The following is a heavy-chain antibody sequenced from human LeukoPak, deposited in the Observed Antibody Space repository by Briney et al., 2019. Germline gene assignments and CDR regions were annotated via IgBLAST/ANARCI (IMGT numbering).Heavy chain of an antibody. Sequence: GGSLRLSCAASGFAFGDHGMSWVRQVPGKGLEWVSGINWSGKSTSYGGPVRGRFTISRDNAKNSLSLQMDSLRAEDTALYYCARAPITSPFYFDYWGQGTLVTVSS. CDR1: GFAFGDHG. D-gene: IGHD2-2*01. CDR3: ARAPITSPFYFDY. J-gene: IGHJ4*02. CDR2: INWSGKST. V-gene: IGHV3-20*04.